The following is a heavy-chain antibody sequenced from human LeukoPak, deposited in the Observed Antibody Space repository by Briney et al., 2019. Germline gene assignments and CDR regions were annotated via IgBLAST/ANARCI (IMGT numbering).Heavy chain of an antibody. Sequence: GGSLRLSCEASGFIFSSYGMHWVRQAPGKGLEWVAVIWYDGSNKYYADSVRGRFTISRDNSKNTLYLQMNSLRAEDTAVYYCARDFELSHWGQGTLVTVSS. D-gene: IGHD3-16*02. CDR2: IWYDGSNK. V-gene: IGHV3-33*01. CDR1: GFIFSSYG. CDR3: ARDFELSH. J-gene: IGHJ4*02.